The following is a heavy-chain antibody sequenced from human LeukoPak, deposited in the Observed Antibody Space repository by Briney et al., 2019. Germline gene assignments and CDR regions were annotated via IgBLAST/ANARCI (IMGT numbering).Heavy chain of an antibody. J-gene: IGHJ6*03. CDR2: IYTSGST. CDR3: ARSPPGTWFYYMDV. Sequence: SETLSLTCTVSGGSISRYYWSWIRQPAGKGLEWIGRIYTSGSTNYNPSLKSRVTMSVDTSKNQFSLKLSSVTAADTAVYYCARSPPGTWFYYMDVWGKGTTVTVSS. CDR1: GGSISRYY. V-gene: IGHV4-4*07. D-gene: IGHD3-9*01.